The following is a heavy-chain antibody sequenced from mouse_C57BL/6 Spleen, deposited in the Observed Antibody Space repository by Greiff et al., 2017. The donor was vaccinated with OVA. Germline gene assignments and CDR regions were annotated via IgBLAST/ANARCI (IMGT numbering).Heavy chain of an antibody. CDR3: ARSHYYGSSGYVDV. D-gene: IGHD1-1*01. Sequence: VQLQQPGAELVKPGASVKLSCKASGYTFTSYWMHWVKQRPGQGLEWIGMIHPNSGSTNYNEKFKSKATLTVDKSSSTAYMQLSSLTSEDSAVYYCARSHYYGSSGYVDVWGTGTTVTVSS. CDR2: IHPNSGST. CDR1: GYTFTSYW. V-gene: IGHV1-64*01. J-gene: IGHJ1*03.